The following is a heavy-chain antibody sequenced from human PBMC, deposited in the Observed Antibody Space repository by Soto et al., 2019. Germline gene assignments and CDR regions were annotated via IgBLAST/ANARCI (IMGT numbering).Heavy chain of an antibody. Sequence: QVQLVESGGGVVQPGRSLRLSCAASGFTFSSYGMHWVRQAPVKGLEWVAVISYDGSNKYYADSVKGRFTISRDNSKNTLYLQMNSLRAEDTAVYYCAKAPYYYDSSGYYDYWGQGTLVTVSS. D-gene: IGHD3-22*01. CDR1: GFTFSSYG. CDR2: ISYDGSNK. J-gene: IGHJ4*02. CDR3: AKAPYYYDSSGYYDY. V-gene: IGHV3-30*18.